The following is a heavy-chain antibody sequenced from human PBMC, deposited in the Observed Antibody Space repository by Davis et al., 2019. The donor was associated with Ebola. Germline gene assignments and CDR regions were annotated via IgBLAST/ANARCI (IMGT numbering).Heavy chain of an antibody. J-gene: IGHJ4*02. V-gene: IGHV1-69*13. CDR2: IIPIFGTA. CDR3: ARGHCSGGSCYFDY. D-gene: IGHD2-15*01. Sequence: SVKVSCKASGGTFSSYAISWVRQAPGQGLEWMGGIIPIFGTANYAQKFQGRVTITADESTSTAYMELSSLRSEDTAVYYCARGHCSGGSCYFDYWGQGTLVTVSS. CDR1: GGTFSSYA.